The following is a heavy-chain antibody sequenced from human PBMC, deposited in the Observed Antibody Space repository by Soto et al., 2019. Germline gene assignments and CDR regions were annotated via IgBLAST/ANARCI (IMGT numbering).Heavy chain of an antibody. J-gene: IGHJ5*02. CDR3: ARAVAAAGTSSRFDP. CDR2: ISSSSSYI. D-gene: IGHD6-13*01. CDR1: GFTFSSYS. V-gene: IGHV3-21*01. Sequence: PGGSLRLSCVASGFTFSSYSMNWVRQAPGEGVEWVSSISSSSSYIYYADSVKGRFTISRDNAKNSLYLQMNSLRAEDTAVYYCARAVAAAGTSSRFDPWGQGTLVTVSS.